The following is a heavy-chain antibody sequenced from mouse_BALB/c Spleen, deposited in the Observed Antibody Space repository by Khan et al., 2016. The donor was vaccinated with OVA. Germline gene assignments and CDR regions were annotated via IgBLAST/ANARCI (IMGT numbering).Heavy chain of an antibody. CDR3: ARLAYYYDSEGFAY. V-gene: IGHV5-6*01. CDR2: VSTGGGYT. CDR1: GFTFSTYG. Sequence: EVELVESGGDLVKPGGSLKLSCAASGFTFSTYGMSWVRQTPDKRLEWVATVSTGGGYTYYPDSVKGRFTFSRDNSTNTLYLHMSSLTSEDTAMFYCARLAYYYDSEGFAYWGQGTLVTVSA. D-gene: IGHD1-1*01. J-gene: IGHJ3*01.